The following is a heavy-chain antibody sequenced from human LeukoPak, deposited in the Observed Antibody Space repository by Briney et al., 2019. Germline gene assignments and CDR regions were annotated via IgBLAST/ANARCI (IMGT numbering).Heavy chain of an antibody. CDR3: ARDSSGWYFDY. CDR2: INHRGST. J-gene: IGHJ4*02. V-gene: IGHV4-34*01. Sequence: PSETLSLTCAVYGGSFSGYYWSWIRQAPGKGLEWIGEINHRGSTNYNPSLKSRVTISVDTSKNQFSLKLSSVTAADTAVYYCARDSSGWYFDYWGQGTLVTVSS. CDR1: GGSFSGYY. D-gene: IGHD6-19*01.